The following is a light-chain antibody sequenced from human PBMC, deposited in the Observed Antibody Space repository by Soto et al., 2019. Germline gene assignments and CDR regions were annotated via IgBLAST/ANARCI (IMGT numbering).Light chain of an antibody. CDR2: GAS. J-gene: IGKJ5*01. CDR3: QQYGGSPRIT. Sequence: EVVLTQSPATLSLFSHRDTTPSSRASQSLGNYLAWYQQKPGQAPRLLICGASSRATGIPDRFSGSGSGTDFTLIINRLEPEDVAIYYCQQYGGSPRITFGQGTRLEI. CDR1: QSLGNY. V-gene: IGKV3-20*01.